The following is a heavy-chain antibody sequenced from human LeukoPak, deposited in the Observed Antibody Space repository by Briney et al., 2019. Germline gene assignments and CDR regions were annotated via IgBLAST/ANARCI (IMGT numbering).Heavy chain of an antibody. J-gene: IGHJ4*02. V-gene: IGHV1-18*01. CDR3: AMGMVRGVIIPHY. Sequence: ALVKVSCKASGYAFTTHGITWVRQAPGQGLEWMGWISPDSGNTNCAQNLQDRITMTTVTSTTTAYMELRSLRSDDTAVYYCAMGMVRGVIIPHYWGQGTLVIVSS. D-gene: IGHD3-10*01. CDR1: GYAFTTHG. CDR2: ISPDSGNT.